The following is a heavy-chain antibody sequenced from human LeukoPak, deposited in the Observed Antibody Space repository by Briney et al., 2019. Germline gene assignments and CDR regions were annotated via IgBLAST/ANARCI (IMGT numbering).Heavy chain of an antibody. CDR2: IYTSGST. V-gene: IGHV4-4*07. CDR1: GGSISSYY. Sequence: SETLSLTSTVSGGSISSYYWSWIRQPAGKGLEWIGRIYTSGSTNYNPPLKSRVTMSVDTSKNQFSLKLSSVTAADTPVYYCARDRGRYFDWFTRDYYFDYWGQGTLVTVSS. CDR3: ARDRGRYFDWFTRDYYFDY. J-gene: IGHJ4*02. D-gene: IGHD3-9*01.